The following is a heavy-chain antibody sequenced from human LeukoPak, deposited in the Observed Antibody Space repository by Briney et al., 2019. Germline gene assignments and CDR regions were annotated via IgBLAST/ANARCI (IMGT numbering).Heavy chain of an antibody. CDR3: AKDRPILWSPRLGGVDY. CDR1: GFTFSSYA. J-gene: IGHJ4*02. CDR2: ISGSGGST. V-gene: IGHV3-23*01. D-gene: IGHD3-3*01. Sequence: GGSLRLSCAASGFTFSSYAMSWVRQAPGKGLEWVSAISGSGGSTYYADSVKGRFTISRDNSKNTLYLQMNSLRAEDTAVYYCAKDRPILWSPRLGGVDYWGQGTLVTVSS.